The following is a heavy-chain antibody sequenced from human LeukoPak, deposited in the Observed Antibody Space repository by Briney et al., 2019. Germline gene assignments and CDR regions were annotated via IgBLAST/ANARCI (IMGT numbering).Heavy chain of an antibody. CDR2: IYYSGST. D-gene: IGHD1-1*01. CDR1: GGSISGYY. CDR3: ARATGWNLNY. Sequence: SETLSLTCTVSGGSISGYYWSWIRQPPGKGLEWIGYIYYSGSTNYNPSLKSRVTISVDTSKNQFSLKLNSVTAADTAVYYCARATGWNLNYWGQGTLVTVSS. J-gene: IGHJ4*02. V-gene: IGHV4-59*01.